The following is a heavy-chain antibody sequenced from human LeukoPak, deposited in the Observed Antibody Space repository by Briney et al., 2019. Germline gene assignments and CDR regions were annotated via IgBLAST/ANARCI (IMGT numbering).Heavy chain of an antibody. CDR1: GFTFSSSW. J-gene: IGHJ3*02. Sequence: GGSLRLSCAASGFTFSSSWMHWVRQAPGKGLVWVSRIATDGSSTSYADSVKGRFTISRDNAKSSLYLQMNSLRVEDTALYYCARVRSVGGNPHAFNIWGQGTMVTVSS. CDR2: IATDGSST. V-gene: IGHV3-74*01. CDR3: ARVRSVGGNPHAFNI. D-gene: IGHD4-23*01.